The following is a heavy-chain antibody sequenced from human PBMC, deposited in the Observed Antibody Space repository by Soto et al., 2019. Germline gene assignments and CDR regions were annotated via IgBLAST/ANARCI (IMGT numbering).Heavy chain of an antibody. CDR2: TKNKSNRYTT. V-gene: IGHV3-72*01. CDR1: GFIFSDHY. D-gene: IGHD6-13*01. Sequence: EVQLVESGGGLVQPGGSLRLSCTVSGFIFSDHYMDWVRQAPGKGLEWVGRTKNKSNRYTTEYAASVEGRFTISRDDSKNSLYVQMNSLKSDDTAVYYCVRWQQGAVDYWGQGTLVTVSS. CDR3: VRWQQGAVDY. J-gene: IGHJ4*02.